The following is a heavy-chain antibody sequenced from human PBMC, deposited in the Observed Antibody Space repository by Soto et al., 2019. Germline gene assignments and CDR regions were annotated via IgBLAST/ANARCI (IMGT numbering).Heavy chain of an antibody. Sequence: CTVSGGSISSYYWSWIRKPPGKGLEWIGYIYYSGSTNYNPSLKSRVTISVDTSKNQFSLKLSSVTAADTAVYYCARGPAVTLITMVRGVINYGMDVWGQGTTVTVSS. CDR1: GGSISSYY. D-gene: IGHD3-10*01. CDR3: ARGPAVTLITMVRGVINYGMDV. J-gene: IGHJ6*02. V-gene: IGHV4-59*01. CDR2: IYYSGST.